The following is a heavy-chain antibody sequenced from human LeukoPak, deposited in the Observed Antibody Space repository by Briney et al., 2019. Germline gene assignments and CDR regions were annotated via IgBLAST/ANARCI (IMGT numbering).Heavy chain of an antibody. CDR1: GGSFSGYY. V-gene: IGHV4-34*01. D-gene: IGHD3-3*01. CDR2: INHSGST. Sequence: PSETLSLTCAVYGGSFSGYYWSWIRQPPGKGLGWIGEINHSGSTNYNPSLKSRVTISVDTSKNQFSLKLSSVTAADTAVYYCARGRYTYYDFWSGVEAFDIWGQGTMVTVSS. J-gene: IGHJ3*02. CDR3: ARGRYTYYDFWSGVEAFDI.